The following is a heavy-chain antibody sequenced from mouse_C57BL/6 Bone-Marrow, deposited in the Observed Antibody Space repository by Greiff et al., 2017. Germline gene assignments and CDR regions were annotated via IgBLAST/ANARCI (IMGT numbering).Heavy chain of an antibody. CDR3: ARSRSYYYGSSLFDY. V-gene: IGHV1-20*01. CDR1: GYSFTGYF. D-gene: IGHD1-1*01. Sequence: VQLQQSGPELVKPGDSVKISCKASGYSFTGYFMNWVMQSHGKSLEWIGRINPYNGDTFYNQKFKGKATLTVDKSSSTAHMELRSLTSEDSAVYDCARSRSYYYGSSLFDYWGQGTTLTVSS. J-gene: IGHJ2*01. CDR2: INPYNGDT.